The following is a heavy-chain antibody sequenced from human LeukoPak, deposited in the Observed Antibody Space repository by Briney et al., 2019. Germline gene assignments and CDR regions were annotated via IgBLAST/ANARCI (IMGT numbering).Heavy chain of an antibody. CDR1: GGCFSGYY. V-gene: IGHV4-34*01. CDR2: INHSGST. D-gene: IGHD6-13*01. CDR3: ARGANSSRWNPLPAFDI. J-gene: IGHJ3*02. Sequence: PSETLSLTCAVYGGCFSGYYWSWIRQPPGKGLECIGEINHSGSTNYNPSLKSRVTISVDTSKNQFSLKLSSVTAADTAVYNCARGANSSRWNPLPAFDIWGQGTMVTVSS.